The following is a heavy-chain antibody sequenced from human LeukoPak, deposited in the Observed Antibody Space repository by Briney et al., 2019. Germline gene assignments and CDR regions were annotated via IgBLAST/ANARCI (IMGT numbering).Heavy chain of an antibody. Sequence: GESLKISCKGSGYSFTSYWIGWVRQMPGKGLEWMGIIYPGDSDTRYSPSFQGQVTISADKSISTAYLQWSSLKASDTAMYYCARRGDRALYGDYVFDYWGQGTLVTVPS. CDR2: IYPGDSDT. CDR3: ARRGDRALYGDYVFDY. J-gene: IGHJ4*02. CDR1: GYSFTSYW. D-gene: IGHD4-17*01. V-gene: IGHV5-51*01.